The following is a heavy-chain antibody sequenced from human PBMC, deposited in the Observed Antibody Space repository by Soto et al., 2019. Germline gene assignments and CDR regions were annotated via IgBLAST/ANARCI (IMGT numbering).Heavy chain of an antibody. J-gene: IGHJ5*02. CDR3: AKDGSRSIAAAVNWFDP. Sequence: SGGSLRLSCAASGFTFSSYGMHWVRQAPGKGLEWVAVISYDGSNKYYADSVKGRFTISRDNSKNTLYLQMNSLRAEDTAVYYCAKDGSRSIAAAVNWFDPWGQGTLVTVSS. CDR2: ISYDGSNK. V-gene: IGHV3-30*18. D-gene: IGHD6-13*01. CDR1: GFTFSSYG.